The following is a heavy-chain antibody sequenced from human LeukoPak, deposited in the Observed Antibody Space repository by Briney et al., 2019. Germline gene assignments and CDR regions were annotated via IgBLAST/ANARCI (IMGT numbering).Heavy chain of an antibody. V-gene: IGHV3-30-3*01. CDR2: ISYDGHNK. Sequence: GRSLTLSCAGSGFAFSSYSMHWVRQAPGKGLEWVSVISYDGHNKDYADSVKGRFTISRDNSKTTLYLQMNTLRGEDTAVYYCARDFAESFGEPSNRGDNYAYYGMDVSGQGTTVTVSS. D-gene: IGHD3-10*01. J-gene: IGHJ6*02. CDR3: ARDFAESFGEPSNRGDNYAYYGMDV. CDR1: GFAFSSYS.